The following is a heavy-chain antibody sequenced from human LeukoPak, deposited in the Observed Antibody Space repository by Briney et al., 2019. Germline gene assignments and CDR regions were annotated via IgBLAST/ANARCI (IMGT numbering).Heavy chain of an antibody. V-gene: IGHV3-21*06. Sequence: KSGGSLRLSCAASGFTFSSYSMNWVRQAPGKGLEWVSSISSSSSSYISYADSVKGRFTISRDNAKNSLYLQMNSLRAEDTAVYYCGGSGSRYDTSWFDPWGQGTLVTVSS. J-gene: IGHJ5*02. D-gene: IGHD1-26*01. CDR2: ISSSSSSYI. CDR1: GFTFSSYS. CDR3: GGSGSRYDTSWFDP.